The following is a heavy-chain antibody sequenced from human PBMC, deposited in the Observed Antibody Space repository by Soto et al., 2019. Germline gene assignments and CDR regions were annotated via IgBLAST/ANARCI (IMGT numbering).Heavy chain of an antibody. CDR1: GGSISSYY. J-gene: IGHJ4*02. V-gene: IGHV4-59*01. CDR3: ARDSSGWLRSFDY. Sequence: SETLSLTXTVSGGSISSYYWSWIRQPPGKGLEWIGYIYYSGSTNYNPSLKSRVTISVDTSKNQFSLKLSSVTAADTAVYYCARDSSGWLRSFDYWGQGTLVTVS. CDR2: IYYSGST. D-gene: IGHD6-19*01.